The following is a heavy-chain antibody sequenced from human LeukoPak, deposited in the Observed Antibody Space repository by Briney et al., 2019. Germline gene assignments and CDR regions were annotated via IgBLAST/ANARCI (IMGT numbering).Heavy chain of an antibody. CDR3: ARSIAAPDRRFDP. V-gene: IGHV3-21*01. Sequence: GGSLRLSCAASGFTFSSYSMNWVRQAPGKGLEWVSSISSSSSYIYYADSVKGRFTISRDNAKNSLYLQMNSLRAEDTAVYYCARSIAAPDRRFDPWGQGTLVTVPS. J-gene: IGHJ5*02. CDR1: GFTFSSYS. D-gene: IGHD6-6*01. CDR2: ISSSSSYI.